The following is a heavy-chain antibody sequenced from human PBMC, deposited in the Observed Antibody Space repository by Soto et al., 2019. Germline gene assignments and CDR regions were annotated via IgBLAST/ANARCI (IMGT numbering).Heavy chain of an antibody. CDR2: LYHIGST. CDR1: GYSISSGNY. CDR3: RSSTSCYDESCVDV. D-gene: IGHD2-2*01. J-gene: IGHJ6*02. Sequence: SETLSLTCAVSGYSISSGNYWAWIRQPPGRGLEWIGSLYHIGSTHYNTSLKSRVTISVDTSKNHFSLELSSVTAADTAIYYCRSSTSCYDESCVDVWGQGTMVTV. V-gene: IGHV4-38-2*01.